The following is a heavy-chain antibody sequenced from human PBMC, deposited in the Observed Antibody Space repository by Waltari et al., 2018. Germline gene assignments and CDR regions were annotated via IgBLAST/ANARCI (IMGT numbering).Heavy chain of an antibody. D-gene: IGHD5-18*01. J-gene: IGHJ3*02. CDR1: GYTFTSYD. Sequence: QVQLVQSGAEVKKPGASVKVSCKASGYTFTSYDINWVRQAPGQGLEWMGGIIPIFGTANYAQKFQGRVTITADESTSTAYMELSSLRSEDTAVYYCARDWRGYSYGDAFDIWGQGTMVTVSS. V-gene: IGHV1-69*01. CDR3: ARDWRGYSYGDAFDI. CDR2: IIPIFGTA.